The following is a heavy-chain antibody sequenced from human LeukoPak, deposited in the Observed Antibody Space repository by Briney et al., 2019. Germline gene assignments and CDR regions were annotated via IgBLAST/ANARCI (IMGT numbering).Heavy chain of an antibody. V-gene: IGHV1-69*13. D-gene: IGHD3-10*01. CDR2: IIPIFGTA. CDR3: ARVPPEKVRGVIQADY. Sequence: GASVKVSCKASGGTFSSYAISWVRQAPGQGLEWMGGIIPIFGTANYAQKFQGRVTITADESTSTAYMELSSLRSEDTAVYYCARVPPEKVRGVIQADYWGQGTLVTVSS. CDR1: GGTFSSYA. J-gene: IGHJ4*02.